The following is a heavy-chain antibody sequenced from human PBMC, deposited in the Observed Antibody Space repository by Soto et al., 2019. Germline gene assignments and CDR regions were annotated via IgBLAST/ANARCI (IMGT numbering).Heavy chain of an antibody. V-gene: IGHV1-2*04. D-gene: IGHD5-12*01. CDR1: GYTFTGYY. CDR2: INPTSGGT. Sequence: ASVKVSCKASGYTFTGYYMHWVRQAPGQGLEWMGWINPTSGGTNYAQKFQGWVTMTRDTSISTTYMELSRLRSDDTAVYYCARDGDGYNLGYWAQGNLVPVSS. J-gene: IGHJ4*02. CDR3: ARDGDGYNLGY.